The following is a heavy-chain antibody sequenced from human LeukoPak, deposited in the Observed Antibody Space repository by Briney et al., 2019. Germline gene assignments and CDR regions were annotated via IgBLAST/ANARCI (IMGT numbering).Heavy chain of an antibody. V-gene: IGHV3-33*01. CDR3: ARESIMRVGRQSDAFDI. CDR2: IWYDGSNK. Sequence: GRSLRLSCAASGFTFSSYGMHWVRQAPGKGLEWVAVIWYDGSNKYYADSVKGRFTISRDNSKNTLYLQVNSLRVEDTAVYYCARESIMRVGRQSDAFDIWGQGTMVTVSS. J-gene: IGHJ3*02. CDR1: GFTFSSYG. D-gene: IGHD3-22*01.